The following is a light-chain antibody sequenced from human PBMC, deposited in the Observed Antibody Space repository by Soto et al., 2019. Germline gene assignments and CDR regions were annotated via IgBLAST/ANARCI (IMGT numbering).Light chain of an antibody. CDR2: EVS. J-gene: IGLJ2*01. Sequence: QSALPQPPSASGSPRQSGTISCTGTSSDVGGYTYVSWYQQHPGKAPKLMIYEVSKRPPRVPDRFSGSKSGNTASLTVSGLQAEDEADYYCSSYAGSNNYVVFGGGTQLTVL. V-gene: IGLV2-8*01. CDR1: SSDVGGYTY. CDR3: SSYAGSNNYVV.